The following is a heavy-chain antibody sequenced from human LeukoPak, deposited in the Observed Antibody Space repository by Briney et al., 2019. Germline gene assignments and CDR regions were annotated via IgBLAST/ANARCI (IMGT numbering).Heavy chain of an antibody. V-gene: IGHV3-21*01. CDR3: ARGLVGATSRNYFDY. CDR1: GFTFSSHN. J-gene: IGHJ4*02. D-gene: IGHD1-26*01. Sequence: GGSLRLSCAASGFTFSSHNMNWVRQAPGKGLEWVSSISSSSSYIYYADSVEGRFTISRDNAKNSLFLQMNSLGAEDTAVYYCARGLVGATSRNYFDYWGQGTLVIVSS. CDR2: ISSSSSYI.